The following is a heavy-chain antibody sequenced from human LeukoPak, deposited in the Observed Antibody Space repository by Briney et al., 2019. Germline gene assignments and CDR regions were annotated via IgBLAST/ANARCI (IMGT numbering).Heavy chain of an antibody. CDR3: ARVYGSSPFDY. V-gene: IGHV1-69*04. CDR2: IIPILGIA. J-gene: IGHJ4*02. Sequence: GASVTVSFTSSGGTFSMYAISWVRQAPGQGLEWMGRIIPILGIANYAQKFQGRVTITADKSTSTAYMELSSLRSEDTAMYYCARVYGSSPFDYWGQGTLVTVSS. CDR1: GGTFSMYA. D-gene: IGHD6-6*01.